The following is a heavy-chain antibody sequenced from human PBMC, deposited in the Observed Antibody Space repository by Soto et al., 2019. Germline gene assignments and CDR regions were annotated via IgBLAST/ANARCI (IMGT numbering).Heavy chain of an antibody. V-gene: IGHV3-48*01. CDR2: ISSTSSTI. CDR1: GLTFSSCA. Sequence: PGGSLSLSCAASGLTFSSCAMHWVRPAPGKGLEWVSYISSTSSTIYYADSVRGRFTISRDNAKNSLYLQMNSLRAEDTAVYYCARDREYQPLPDYRGQGTLVTVSS. D-gene: IGHD2-2*01. J-gene: IGHJ4*02. CDR3: ARDREYQPLPDY.